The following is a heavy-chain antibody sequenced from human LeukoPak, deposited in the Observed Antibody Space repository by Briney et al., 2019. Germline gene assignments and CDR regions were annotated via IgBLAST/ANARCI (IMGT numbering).Heavy chain of an antibody. Sequence: TLSLTCAVYGGSFSGYYWSWIRQPPGKGLEWIGEINHSGSTNYNPSLKSRVTISVDTSKNQFSLKLSSVTAADTAVYYCARDLGIGFDYWGQGTLVTVSS. J-gene: IGHJ4*02. CDR3: ARDLGIGFDY. CDR2: INHSGST. V-gene: IGHV4-34*01. CDR1: GGSFSGYY. D-gene: IGHD7-27*01.